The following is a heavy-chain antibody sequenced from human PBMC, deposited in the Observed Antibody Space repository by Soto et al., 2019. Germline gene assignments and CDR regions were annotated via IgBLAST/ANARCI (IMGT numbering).Heavy chain of an antibody. V-gene: IGHV3-9*01. J-gene: IGHJ4*02. CDR3: AISQNRGGRTTFIY. CDR2: INWKSDI. CDR1: GFTFDDNA. Sequence: SLRLSCAVSGFTFDDNAMHWVRQAPEKDLEWVSGINWKSDIGYADSVKGRFTISRDNAENSLYLQMNSLRAEDTALYYCAISQNRGGRTTFIYWGQGTQVTVSS. D-gene: IGHD3-16*01.